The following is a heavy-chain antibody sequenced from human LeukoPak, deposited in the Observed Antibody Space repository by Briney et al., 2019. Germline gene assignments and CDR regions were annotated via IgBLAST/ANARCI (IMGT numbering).Heavy chain of an antibody. J-gene: IGHJ4*02. CDR2: ISSSSSTI. D-gene: IGHD3-9*01. V-gene: IGHV3-48*01. CDR3: ARVLRYFDWLSPPDC. CDR1: GFTFSSYN. Sequence: GGSLRLSCAASGFTFSSYNMNWVRQAPGKGLEWVSYISSSSSTIYYADSVKGRFTISRDNAKNSLYLQMNSLRAEDTAVYYCARVLRYFDWLSPPDCWGQGTLVTVSS.